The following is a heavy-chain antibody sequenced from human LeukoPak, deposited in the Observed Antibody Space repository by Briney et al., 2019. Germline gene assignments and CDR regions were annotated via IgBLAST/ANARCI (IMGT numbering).Heavy chain of an antibody. CDR3: ARGHYDILTGYYRTLFDY. Sequence: SETLSLTCTVSGGSISSCYWSWIRQPAGKGLEWIGRIYSSGSTNYNPSLKSRVTMSVDRSKNQFSLKLSSVTAADTAVYYCARGHYDILTGYYRTLFDYWGQGTLVTVSS. D-gene: IGHD3-9*01. V-gene: IGHV4-4*07. CDR1: GGSISSCY. J-gene: IGHJ4*02. CDR2: IYSSGST.